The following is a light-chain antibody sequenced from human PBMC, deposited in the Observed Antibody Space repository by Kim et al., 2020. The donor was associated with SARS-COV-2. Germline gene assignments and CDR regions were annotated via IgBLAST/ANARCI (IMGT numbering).Light chain of an antibody. V-gene: IGLV1-47*01. CDR2: RGS. CDR1: ISNLGRNY. J-gene: IGLJ1*01. CDR3: AAWDDSLSAYV. Sequence: GERVTISCSGGISNLGRNYVYWYQHVPGAAPKLLIYRGSNRPSGVPDRFAGSKSDNSASLVISGLRSEDEADYYCAAWDDSLSAYVFGTGTKVTVL.